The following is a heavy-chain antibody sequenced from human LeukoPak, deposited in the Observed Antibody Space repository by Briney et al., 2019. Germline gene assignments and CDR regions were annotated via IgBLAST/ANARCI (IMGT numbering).Heavy chain of an antibody. Sequence: GESLKISCKGSGYSFTSYWIGWVRQMPGKGLEWMGIIYPGDSDTRYSPSFQGQVTISADKSISTAYLQWSSLKASDTAMYYCARLDARCGSTSCHTYYYYGMDVWGQGTTVTVSS. CDR1: GYSFTSYW. CDR2: IYPGDSDT. J-gene: IGHJ6*02. CDR3: ARLDARCGSTSCHTYYYYGMDV. D-gene: IGHD2-2*01. V-gene: IGHV5-51*01.